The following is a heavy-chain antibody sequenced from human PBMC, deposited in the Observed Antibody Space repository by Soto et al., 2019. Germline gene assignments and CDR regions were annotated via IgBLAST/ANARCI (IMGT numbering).Heavy chain of an antibody. CDR3: ARAPSQYYDFWRGPYLGMDV. D-gene: IGHD3-3*01. J-gene: IGHJ6*02. CDR2: INPSGGST. V-gene: IGHV1-46*01. Sequence: ASVKVSCKASGYTFTSYYMNWVRQAPGQGLEWMGIINPSGGSTGYAQKFQGRVTMTRETSTSTVDMELSSLRSEDTAVYYRARAPSQYYDFWRGPYLGMDVWGQGTTFTVSS. CDR1: GYTFTSYY.